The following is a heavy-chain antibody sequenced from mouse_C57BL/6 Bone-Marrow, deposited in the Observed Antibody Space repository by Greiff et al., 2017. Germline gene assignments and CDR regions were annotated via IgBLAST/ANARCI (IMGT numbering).Heavy chain of an antibody. CDR3: ARLGSYYAMDY. J-gene: IGHJ4*01. CDR2: IYPRSGNT. Sequence: VKLLESGAELVRPGASVKLSCKASGYTFTSYGISWVKQRTGQGLEWIAEIYPRSGNTYYNEKFKGKSTLTADKSSSTAYMQLRSLTSEDSAVYFCARLGSYYAMDYWGQGTSVTVSS. CDR1: GYTFTSYG. V-gene: IGHV1-81*01.